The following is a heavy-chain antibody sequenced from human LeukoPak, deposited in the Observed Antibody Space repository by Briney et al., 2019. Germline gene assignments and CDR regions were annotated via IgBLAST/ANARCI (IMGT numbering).Heavy chain of an antibody. V-gene: IGHV3-23*01. CDR1: GFTFSSYA. CDR3: ARRGTWLQLVDY. Sequence: TGGSLRLSCAASGFTFSSYAMSWVRQAPGKGLEWVSAISGSGGSTYYADSVKGRFTISRDNSKNTRYLQMNSLRAEDTAVYYCARRGTWLQLVDYWGQGTLVTVSS. CDR2: ISGSGGST. D-gene: IGHD5-18*01. J-gene: IGHJ4*02.